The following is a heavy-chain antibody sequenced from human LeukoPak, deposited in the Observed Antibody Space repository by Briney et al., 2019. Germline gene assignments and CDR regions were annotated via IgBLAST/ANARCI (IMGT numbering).Heavy chain of an antibody. Sequence: ASVKVSCKASGYTFTSYGISWVRQAPGQGLEWMGRIIPIFGTANYAQKFQGRVTITTDESTSTAYMELSSLRSEDTAEYYCARGWKQLAGTDYWGQGTLVTVSS. J-gene: IGHJ4*02. V-gene: IGHV1-69*05. D-gene: IGHD6-6*01. CDR3: ARGWKQLAGTDY. CDR1: GYTFTSYG. CDR2: IIPIFGTA.